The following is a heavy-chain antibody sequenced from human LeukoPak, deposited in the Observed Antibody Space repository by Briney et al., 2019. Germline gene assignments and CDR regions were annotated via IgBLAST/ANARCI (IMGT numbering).Heavy chain of an antibody. CDR3: AKPQDVKTGYYYY. J-gene: IGHJ4*02. V-gene: IGHV3-23*01. CDR2: ISGSGATT. D-gene: IGHD3-9*01. CDR1: GFTFSNYG. Sequence: HPGGSLRLSCAASGFTFSNYGMSWVRQAPGKGLEWVSAISGSGATTYYADSVKGRFTISRDNSKNTLYLQMNSLRAEDTAVYHCAKPQDVKTGYYYYWGQGTLVTVSS.